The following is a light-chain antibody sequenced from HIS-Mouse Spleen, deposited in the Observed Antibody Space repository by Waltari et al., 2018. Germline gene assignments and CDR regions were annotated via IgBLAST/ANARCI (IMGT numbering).Light chain of an antibody. V-gene: IGLV2-8*01. CDR3: SSYAGSNVV. J-gene: IGLJ2*01. CDR1: SSDVGVYNY. Sequence: QPALTPPPPASGSPGRSATIACPGTSSDVGVYNYVYWYQQHPGKAPKLMIYEVSKRPSGVPDRFSGSKSGNTASLTVSGLQAEDEADYYCSSYAGSNVVFGGGTKLTVL. CDR2: EVS.